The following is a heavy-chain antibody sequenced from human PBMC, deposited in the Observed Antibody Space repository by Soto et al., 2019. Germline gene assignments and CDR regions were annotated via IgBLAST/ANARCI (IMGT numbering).Heavy chain of an antibody. D-gene: IGHD6-19*01. CDR2: ISYDGSNK. CDR1: GFTVSSYG. V-gene: IGHV3-30*18. Sequence: ESGGGVVQPGRSLRLSCAASGFTVSSYGMHWVRQAPGKGLEWVAVISYDGSNKYYADSVKGRFTISRDNTKNTLYLQMNSLRAEDTAVYYCAKERIAVARDYYGMDVWGQGTTVTVSS. CDR3: AKERIAVARDYYGMDV. J-gene: IGHJ6*02.